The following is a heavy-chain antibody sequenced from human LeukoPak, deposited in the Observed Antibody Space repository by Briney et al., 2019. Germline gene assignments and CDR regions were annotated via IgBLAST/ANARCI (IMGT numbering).Heavy chain of an antibody. D-gene: IGHD2-2*01. V-gene: IGHV3-15*01. CDR3: STEAYCSRTTCPGTFDY. J-gene: IGHJ4*02. Sequence: GGSLRLSCAASGFTFSSAWMSWVRQAPGKGLEWVGRIKYKTDGGTTNYAAPVKGRFTISRDDSKNTLYLQMNSLKTEDTAVYWCSTEAYCSRTTCPGTFDYWGQGTLVTVSS. CDR1: GFTFSSAW. CDR2: IKYKTDGGTT.